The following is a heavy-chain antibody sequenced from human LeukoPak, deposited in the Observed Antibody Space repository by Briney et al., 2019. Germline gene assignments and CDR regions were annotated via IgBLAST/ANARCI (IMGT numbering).Heavy chain of an antibody. Sequence: PGGSLRLSCAASGFTFSSYAMSWVRQAPGNGLEWVSAISGSGGSTYYADSVKGRFTISRDNSKNTLYLQMNSLRAEDTAVYYCAKSVGYDFWSGYYWGQGTLVTVSS. CDR3: AKSVGYDFWSGYY. CDR2: ISGSGGST. CDR1: GFTFSSYA. D-gene: IGHD3-3*01. V-gene: IGHV3-23*01. J-gene: IGHJ4*02.